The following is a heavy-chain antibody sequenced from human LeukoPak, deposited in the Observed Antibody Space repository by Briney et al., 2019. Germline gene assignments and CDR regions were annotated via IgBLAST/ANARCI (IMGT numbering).Heavy chain of an antibody. CDR2: ILFDETEI. Sequence: PGGSLRLSCAASGFRSTTYAMHCVRDAPGRGRWWVSYILFDETEIHYADSVVGRFTISRDNSKNTLFLQMNSLRADDTAVYYCANRHCDSCTCRYGNALDFWGQGTMVTVSS. CDR3: ANRHCDSCTCRYGNALDF. V-gene: IGHV3-30*19. D-gene: IGHD2-21*01. CDR1: GFRSTTYA. J-gene: IGHJ3*01.